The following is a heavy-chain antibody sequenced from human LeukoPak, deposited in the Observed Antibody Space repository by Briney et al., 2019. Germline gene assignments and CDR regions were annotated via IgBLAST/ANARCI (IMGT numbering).Heavy chain of an antibody. CDR1: GGTFSSYA. Sequence: GASVKVSCKASGGTFSSYAISWVRQAPGQGLEWMGGIIPIFGTANYAQKFQGRVTITTDESTSTAYMELSSLRSEDTAVYYCARGGGYYDSSGYNWFDPWGQGTLVTVSS. CDR2: IIPIFGTA. V-gene: IGHV1-69*05. D-gene: IGHD3-22*01. CDR3: ARGGGYYDSSGYNWFDP. J-gene: IGHJ5*02.